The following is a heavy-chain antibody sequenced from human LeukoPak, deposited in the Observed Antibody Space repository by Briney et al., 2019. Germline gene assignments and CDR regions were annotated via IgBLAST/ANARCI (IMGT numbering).Heavy chain of an antibody. Sequence: SETLSLTCTVSGGSISSHYWRWIRQFPGKGLEWIGYIFYSGTTKYNPSLKSRVTISVDTSKSQFSLNLTSVTAADTAVYYCVANLVAVFHYWGQGALVTVSP. CDR1: GGSISSHY. CDR3: VANLVAVFHY. V-gene: IGHV4-59*03. J-gene: IGHJ4*02. D-gene: IGHD1-7*01. CDR2: IFYSGTT.